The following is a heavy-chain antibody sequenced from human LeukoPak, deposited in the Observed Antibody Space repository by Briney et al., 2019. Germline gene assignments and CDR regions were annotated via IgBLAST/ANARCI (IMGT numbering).Heavy chain of an antibody. Sequence: ASVTVSCKASGYTFTSYGIIWVRQAPGQGLEWMGWISAYNGNTNYAQKLQGRVTMTTDTSTSTAYMELRSLRSDDTAVYYCARVVTMIVVVIKSGWFDPWGQGTLVTVSS. CDR1: GYTFTSYG. J-gene: IGHJ5*02. CDR3: ARVVTMIVVVIKSGWFDP. V-gene: IGHV1-18*01. D-gene: IGHD3-22*01. CDR2: ISAYNGNT.